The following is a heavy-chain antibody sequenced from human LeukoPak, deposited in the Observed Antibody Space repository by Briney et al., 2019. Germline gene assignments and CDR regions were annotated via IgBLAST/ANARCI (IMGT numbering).Heavy chain of an antibody. V-gene: IGHV4-59*01. CDR2: IYYSGST. CDR1: GGSISSYY. D-gene: IGHD3-22*01. J-gene: IGHJ4*02. CDR3: ARGGHYYYDSSEPDDY. Sequence: SETLSLTCTVSGGSISSYYWSWIRQPPGKGLEWIGYIYYSGSTNYNPSLKSRVTVSVDTSKNQFSLKLSSVTAADTAVYYCARGGHYYYDSSEPDDYWGQGTLVTVSS.